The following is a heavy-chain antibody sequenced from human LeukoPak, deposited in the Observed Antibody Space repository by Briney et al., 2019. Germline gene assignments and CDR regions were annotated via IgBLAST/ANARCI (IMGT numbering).Heavy chain of an antibody. CDR3: ARVGVDLWFDP. CDR1: GYTFTGYY. Sequence: SVKVSCKASGYTFTGYYIHWLRQAPGQGLEWMGRINPNSGGTNYAQKFQGRVTMTRDTSISTAYMELSRLKSDDTAVYYCARVGVDLWFDPWGQGTLVTVSS. D-gene: IGHD3/OR15-3a*01. V-gene: IGHV1-2*06. J-gene: IGHJ5*02. CDR2: INPNSGGT.